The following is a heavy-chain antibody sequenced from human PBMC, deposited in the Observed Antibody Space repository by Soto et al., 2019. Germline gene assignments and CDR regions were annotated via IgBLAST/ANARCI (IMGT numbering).Heavy chain of an antibody. V-gene: IGHV3-21*01. CDR3: ASLTSSGWPLDY. J-gene: IGHJ4*02. D-gene: IGHD6-19*01. CDR2: ISSSSSYI. CDR1: GFTFSSYS. Sequence: SGGSLRLSCAASGFTFSSYSMNWVRQAPGKGLEWVSSISSSSSYIYYADSVKGRFTISRDNAKNSLYLQMNSLRAEDTAVYYCASLTSSGWPLDYWGQGTLVTVSS.